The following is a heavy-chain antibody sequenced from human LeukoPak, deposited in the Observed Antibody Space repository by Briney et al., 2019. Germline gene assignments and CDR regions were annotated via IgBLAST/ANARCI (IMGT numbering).Heavy chain of an antibody. CDR2: IYYSGST. V-gene: IGHV4-39*01. J-gene: IGHJ4*02. CDR3: ARLGATSASDYFDY. Sequence: SETLSLTCTVSGGSISSSSYYWGWIRQPPGKGLEWIGSIYYSGSTYYNPSLKSRVTISVDTSKNQFSLKLSSVTAADTAVYYCARLGATSASDYFDYWGQGTLVTVSS. D-gene: IGHD1-26*01. CDR1: GGSISSSSYY.